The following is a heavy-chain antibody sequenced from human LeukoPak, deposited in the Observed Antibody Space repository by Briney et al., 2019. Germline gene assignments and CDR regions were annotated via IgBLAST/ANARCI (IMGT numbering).Heavy chain of an antibody. CDR1: GFTFSSYA. D-gene: IGHD6-13*01. J-gene: IGHJ3*01. CDR2: ISASGGST. V-gene: IGHV3-23*01. Sequence: GGSLRLSCAASGFTFSSYATSWVRQAPGKALECVSGISASGGSTYYADSAKGRFTISRDNSKNTVSLQMNSLRADDTAVYYCAKVDSSTWFRDAFNLWGQGTMVIVSS. CDR3: AKVDSSTWFRDAFNL.